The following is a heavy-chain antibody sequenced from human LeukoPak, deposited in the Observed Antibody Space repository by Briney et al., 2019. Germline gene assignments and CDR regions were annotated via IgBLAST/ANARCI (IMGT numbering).Heavy chain of an antibody. Sequence: PGGSLRLSCAASGFTFDDYGMHWVRQAPGKGLEWVAVIWYDGRNKYYVDSVKGRFTISRDNSKNTVYLQMNSLRAEDTAVYFCARDLSIAVFDYWGQGTLVTVSS. CDR3: ARDLSIAVFDY. CDR1: GFTFDDYG. D-gene: IGHD6-19*01. V-gene: IGHV3-33*08. CDR2: IWYDGRNK. J-gene: IGHJ4*02.